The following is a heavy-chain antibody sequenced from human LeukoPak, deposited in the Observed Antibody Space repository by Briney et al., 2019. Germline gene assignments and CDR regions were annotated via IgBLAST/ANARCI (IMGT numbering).Heavy chain of an antibody. J-gene: IGHJ4*02. V-gene: IGHV3-23*01. D-gene: IGHD3-22*01. CDR3: ARDSSGYSYFDY. CDR1: GFTFSSYG. Sequence: GGSLRLSCAASGFTFSSYGMSWVRQAPGKGLEWVSAISGSGGSTYYADSVKGRFTISRDNSKNTLYLQMNSLRAEDTAVYYCARDSSGYSYFDYWGQGTLVTVSS. CDR2: ISGSGGST.